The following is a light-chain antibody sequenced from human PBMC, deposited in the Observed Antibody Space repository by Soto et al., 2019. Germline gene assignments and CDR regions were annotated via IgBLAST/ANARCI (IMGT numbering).Light chain of an antibody. J-gene: IGKJ5*01. CDR3: QQRSKWPPIT. CDR2: DAS. Sequence: ETVMTQSPATLSVSPGERATLSCRASQSVSSDLAWYQQKPGQAPRLLIYDASNRATGIPARFSGSGSGKDFTLTISSLEAEDFAVYYCQQRSKWPPITFGQGTRLEIK. CDR1: QSVSSD. V-gene: IGKV3-11*01.